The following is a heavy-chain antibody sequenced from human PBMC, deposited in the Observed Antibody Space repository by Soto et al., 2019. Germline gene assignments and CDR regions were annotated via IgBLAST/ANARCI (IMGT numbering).Heavy chain of an antibody. CDR2: ISYSGRT. D-gene: IGHD4-17*01. V-gene: IGHV4-39*01. CDR3: ARRRASDYGGNHHPYYFDR. CDR1: GASIITNNYF. J-gene: IGHJ4*02. Sequence: SETLSLTCTVSGASIITNNYFWVWIRQSPRRGLELIGSISYSGRTYDNPSLQSRVTISIDASKNQFSLKLTSVTTADTSIYYCARRRASDYGGNHHPYYFDRWGQGTLVTVSS.